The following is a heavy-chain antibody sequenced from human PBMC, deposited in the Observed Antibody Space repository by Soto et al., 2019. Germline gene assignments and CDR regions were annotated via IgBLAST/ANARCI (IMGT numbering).Heavy chain of an antibody. D-gene: IGHD3-22*01. CDR2: ISYDGSNK. J-gene: IGHJ2*01. Sequence: QVQLVESGGGVVQPGRSLRLSCAASGFTFSSYAMHWVRQAPGKGLEWVAVISYDGSNKYYADSVKGRFTISRDNSKNTQYLQMNRLRAEDAAVYYCERDGYYDSSGKRYFDLWGRGTLVTVSS. CDR1: GFTFSSYA. CDR3: ERDGYYDSSGKRYFDL. V-gene: IGHV3-30-3*01.